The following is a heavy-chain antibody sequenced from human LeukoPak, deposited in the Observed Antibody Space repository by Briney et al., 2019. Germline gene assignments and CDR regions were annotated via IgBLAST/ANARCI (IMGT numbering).Heavy chain of an antibody. CDR2: MNPNSGNT. D-gene: IGHD5-12*01. Sequence: ASVNVSCKASGYTLTSYDINWVRQATGQGLEWMGWMNPNSGNTGYAQKFQGRVTMTRNTSISTAYMELSSLRSEDTAVYYCARGRGVATKRDWFDPWGQGTLVTVSS. CDR3: ARGRGVATKRDWFDP. J-gene: IGHJ5*02. V-gene: IGHV1-8*01. CDR1: GYTLTSYD.